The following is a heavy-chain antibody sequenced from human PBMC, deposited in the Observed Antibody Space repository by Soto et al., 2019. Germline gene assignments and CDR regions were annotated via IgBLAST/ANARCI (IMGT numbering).Heavy chain of an antibody. CDR2: INPNSGGT. CDR3: ARALLRRLNRFDP. J-gene: IGHJ5*02. CDR1: GYTFTGYY. Sequence: ASVKVSCKASGYTFTGYYMHWVRQAPGQGLEWMGWINPNSGGTNYAQKFQGRVTMTRDTSISTAYMELSRLRSDDTAVYYCARALLRRLNRFDPWGQGTLVTVSS. D-gene: IGHD5-12*01. V-gene: IGHV1-2*02.